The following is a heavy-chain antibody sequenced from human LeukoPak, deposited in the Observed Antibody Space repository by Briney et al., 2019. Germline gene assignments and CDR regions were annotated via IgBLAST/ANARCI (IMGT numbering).Heavy chain of an antibody. CDR1: GGSLSGYY. CDR3: AMSITMIIVIIKRPPTIDY. Sequence: SETLSLTCAVYGGSLSGYYWSWIRQSPGKGLKWIGEINHTGSTNYNPSLKSRVTISVDTSKNQFSLKLSSVTAADTAAYYCAMSITMIIVIIKRPPTIDYWGQGTLVTVSS. J-gene: IGHJ4*02. CDR2: INHTGST. D-gene: IGHD3-22*01. V-gene: IGHV4-34*01.